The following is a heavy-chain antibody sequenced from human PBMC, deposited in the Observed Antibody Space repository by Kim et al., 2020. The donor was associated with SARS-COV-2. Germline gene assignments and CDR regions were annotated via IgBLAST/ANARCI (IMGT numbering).Heavy chain of an antibody. V-gene: IGHV3-23*01. D-gene: IGHD3-10*01. CDR3: EKDIGDH. CDR1: GFTFSSYA. CDR2: ISGSGGST. J-gene: IGHJ4*02. Sequence: GGSLRLSCAASGFTFSSYAMSWVRQAPGKGLEWVSAISGSGGSTSYADSVTGRFTISRDNSKTTLSLQMKSLRAEDTAVYYCEKDIGDHWGQGTLVTV.